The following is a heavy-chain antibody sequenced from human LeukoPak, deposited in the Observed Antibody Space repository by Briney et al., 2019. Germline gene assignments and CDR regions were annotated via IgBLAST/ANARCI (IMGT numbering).Heavy chain of an antibody. J-gene: IGHJ4*02. V-gene: IGHV4-30-4*08. CDR1: GDSFSSANYY. D-gene: IGHD1-20*01. Sequence: SETLSLTCTVSGDSFSSANYYWTWVRQPPGKGLEWIGYVYYDGSTYYHPSLQSRLAISVDTSKNQFSLNLTSVTAADTAVYYCVRGLTGYSYFFDYWGQGALVTVSS. CDR2: VYYDGST. CDR3: VRGLTGYSYFFDY.